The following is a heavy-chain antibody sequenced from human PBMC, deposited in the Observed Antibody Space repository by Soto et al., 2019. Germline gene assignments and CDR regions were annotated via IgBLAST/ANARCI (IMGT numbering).Heavy chain of an antibody. J-gene: IGHJ6*03. D-gene: IGHD2-2*01. CDR3: ARASLPAAPRYYMDV. CDR1: GGSFSGYY. CDR2: INHSGST. Sequence: SETLSLTCAVYGGSFSGYYWSWIRQPPGKGLEWIGEINHSGSTNYNPSLKSRVTISVDTSKNQFSLKLSSVTAADTAVYYCARASLPAAPRYYMDVWGKGTTVTVSS. V-gene: IGHV4-34*01.